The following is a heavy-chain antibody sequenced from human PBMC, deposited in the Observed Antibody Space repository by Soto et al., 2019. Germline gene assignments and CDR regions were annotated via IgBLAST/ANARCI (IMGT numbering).Heavy chain of an antibody. CDR1: GFTFRDYA. V-gene: IGHV3-49*03. CDR2: IRSKAYGGTV. Sequence: GGSLRLSCTASGFTFRDYAMSWFSQAPGTGLEWVGFIRSKAYGGTVVYAASVKGRFTISRDDSKSIAYLQMNSLKTEDTAVYYCSTNYYDSRGYDNWFDPWGQGTLVTVSS. J-gene: IGHJ5*02. D-gene: IGHD3-22*01. CDR3: STNYYDSRGYDNWFDP.